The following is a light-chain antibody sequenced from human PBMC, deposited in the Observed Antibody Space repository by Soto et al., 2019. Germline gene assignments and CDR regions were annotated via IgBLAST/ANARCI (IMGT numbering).Light chain of an antibody. CDR1: SSNIRAGYD. CDR2: GNS. CDR3: QSYDSSLSAHVV. Sequence: QSVLTQPPSVSGAPGQRVTISRTGSSSNIRAGYDVHWYQQLPGTAPKLLIYGNSNRPSGVPDRFSGSKSGTSASLAITGLQAEDEADYYCQSYDSSLSAHVVFGGGTKLTVL. V-gene: IGLV1-40*01. J-gene: IGLJ2*01.